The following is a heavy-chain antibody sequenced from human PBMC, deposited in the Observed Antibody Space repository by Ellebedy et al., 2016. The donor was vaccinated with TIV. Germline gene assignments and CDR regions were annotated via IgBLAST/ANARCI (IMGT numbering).Heavy chain of an antibody. Sequence: GESLKISCAASGFSLRSYAMSWVRQAPGKVLEWVSAISSDGGSTFYADSVKGRFTISRDNSKDTLYLQVNSLRAEDTAVYYCARDPVGVGPAFDIWGQGTMVTVSS. V-gene: IGHV3-23*01. CDR3: ARDPVGVGPAFDI. D-gene: IGHD4-23*01. CDR2: ISSDGGST. J-gene: IGHJ3*02. CDR1: GFSLRSYA.